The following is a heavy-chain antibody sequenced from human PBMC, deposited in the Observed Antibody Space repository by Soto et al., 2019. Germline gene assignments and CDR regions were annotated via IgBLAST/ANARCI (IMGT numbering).Heavy chain of an antibody. J-gene: IGHJ5*01. CDR2: IYSSGST. Sequence: PSETLSLTCTASGGSMTGYYWNWLRQPAGRELEWLGRIYSSGSTNYNPSLKSRVTMSLDTSKKQFSLNLSSVTAADTAVYYCARATRGCSGGRCYFWFDSWGRGTMVTVSA. V-gene: IGHV4-4*07. D-gene: IGHD2-15*01. CDR1: GGSMTGYY. CDR3: ARATRGCSGGRCYFWFDS.